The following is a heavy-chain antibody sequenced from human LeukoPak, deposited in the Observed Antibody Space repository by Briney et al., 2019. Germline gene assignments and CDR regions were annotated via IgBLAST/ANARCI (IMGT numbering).Heavy chain of an antibody. J-gene: IGHJ4*02. D-gene: IGHD6-19*01. CDR1: GFTVSSNY. CDR3: ARDGSGWGGGFDY. Sequence: GGSLRLSCAASGFTVSSNYMSWVRQAPGKGLEWVSVIDSGGSTYYADSVKGRFIISRDNSKNTLYLQMNSLRAEDTAVYYCARDGSGWGGGFDYWGQGSLVTVSS. CDR2: IDSGGST. V-gene: IGHV3-66*01.